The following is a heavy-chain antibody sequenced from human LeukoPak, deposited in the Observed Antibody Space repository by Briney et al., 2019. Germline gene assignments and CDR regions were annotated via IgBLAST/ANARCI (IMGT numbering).Heavy chain of an antibody. CDR3: AKDRSGDGGVFDY. CDR2: ISYDGSNK. J-gene: IGHJ4*02. Sequence: GGSLRLSCTASGFTFGDYAMSWFRQAPGKGLEWVAVISYDGSNKYYTDSVKGRFTISRDNSKNTLYLQMNSLRAEDTAVYYCAKDRSGDGGVFDYWGQGTLVTVSS. CDR1: GFTFGDYA. D-gene: IGHD2-8*02. V-gene: IGHV3-30*04.